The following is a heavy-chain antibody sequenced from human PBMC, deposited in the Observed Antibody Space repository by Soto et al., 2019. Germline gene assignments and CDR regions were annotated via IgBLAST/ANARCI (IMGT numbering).Heavy chain of an antibody. CDR2: IYTSASI. CDR3: GRDREAAYNFHYCREV. V-gene: IGHV4-4*07. Sequence: SETLSLTCSVSGADINTYPWTWIRQPAGKGLVWLGRIYTSASINYNPSLRSRVTLSVDTPTSQVSLKLASVTAAHTPVYDCGRDREAAYNFHYCREVWGRGTTVTAAS. CDR1: GADINTYP. D-gene: IGHD6-25*01. J-gene: IGHJ6*02.